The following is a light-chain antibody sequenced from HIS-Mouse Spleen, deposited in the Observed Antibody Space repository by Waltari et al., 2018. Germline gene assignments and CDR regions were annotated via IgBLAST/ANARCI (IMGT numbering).Light chain of an antibody. V-gene: IGLV3-1*01. CDR1: KLGAKY. CDR2: QDS. J-gene: IGLJ2*01. CDR3: QEWDSSTVV. Sequence: SYELTQPPSVSVSPGQTASITCSGDKLGAKYACWYQQKPGQSPVLVIYQDSKRPSGIPERFSGSNSGNTATLTISGTQAMDEADYYCQEWDSSTVVFGGGTKLTVL.